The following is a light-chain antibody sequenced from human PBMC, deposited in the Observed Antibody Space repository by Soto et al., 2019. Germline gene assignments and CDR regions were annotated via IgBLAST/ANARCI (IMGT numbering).Light chain of an antibody. CDR2: AVS. V-gene: IGKV1-39*01. Sequence: DIQTTQSPSSLTASVGNRVTITCRASHRISSYLNWYQQKPEKAPKLLIYAVSTLQSGVPPRFSGSRSAADFTLTISCLQTEEFATYDCQHCYNPPRALGQGSKLLIK. J-gene: IGKJ2*01. CDR1: HRISSY. CDR3: QHCYNPPRA.